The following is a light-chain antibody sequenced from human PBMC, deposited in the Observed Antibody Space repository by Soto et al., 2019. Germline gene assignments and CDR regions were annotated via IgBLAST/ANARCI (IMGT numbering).Light chain of an antibody. CDR3: QQYGCSPLT. J-gene: IGKJ4*01. CDR2: GAS. Sequence: EIVLTQSPGTLSLSPGERATLSCRASQSVSSSYLAWYQQKPGQAPRLLIYGASSRATGSPDRFSGSGSGTDFTLTISRLEPEDFAVYYCQQYGCSPLTFGGGTKVVIK. CDR1: QSVSSSY. V-gene: IGKV3-20*01.